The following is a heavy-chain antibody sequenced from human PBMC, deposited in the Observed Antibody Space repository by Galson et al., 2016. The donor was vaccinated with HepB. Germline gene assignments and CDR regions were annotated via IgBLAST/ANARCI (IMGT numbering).Heavy chain of an antibody. D-gene: IGHD1-26*01. CDR3: TRGSLSGGSGPHDY. Sequence: SLRLSCAVSGLTFGDYAMAWFRQAPGEGLEWVGFIRSKAYGGTTEYAASVKDRFYIARDDSKSIAYLQMNSLRVEDTAVYWCTRGSLSGGSGPHDYWGQGTLVTVSS. V-gene: IGHV3-49*03. CDR1: GLTFGDYA. J-gene: IGHJ4*02. CDR2: IRSKAYGGTT.